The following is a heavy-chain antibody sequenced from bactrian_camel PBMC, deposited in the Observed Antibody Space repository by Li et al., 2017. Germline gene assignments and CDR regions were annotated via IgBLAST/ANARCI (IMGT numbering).Heavy chain of an antibody. V-gene: IGHV3S9*01. J-gene: IGHJ4*01. Sequence: HVQLVESGGTFVQPGGSLRLSCVASGFTFRTSAMSWVRQPPGKGLEWVSTITRTGTTYYADSVKDRFTISRDNAQNTLYLQMNGLKTEDTAVYYCVKPNPDARGGFDHWGQGTQVTVS. CDR2: ITRTGTT. CDR1: GFTFRTSA. D-gene: IGHD1*01. CDR3: VKPNPDARGGFDH.